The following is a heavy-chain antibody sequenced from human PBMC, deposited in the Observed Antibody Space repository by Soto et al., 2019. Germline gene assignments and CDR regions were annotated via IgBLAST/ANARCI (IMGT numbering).Heavy chain of an antibody. CDR1: GGTFSSYA. CDR3: ARDYSSSDPGMDV. D-gene: IGHD6-6*01. J-gene: IGHJ6*02. V-gene: IGHV1-69*13. Sequence: GASVKVSCKASGGTFSSYAISWVRQAPGQGLEWMGGIIPIFGTANYAQKFQGRVTITADESTSTAYMELSSLRSEYTAVYYCARDYSSSDPGMDVWGQGTTVTVSS. CDR2: IIPIFGTA.